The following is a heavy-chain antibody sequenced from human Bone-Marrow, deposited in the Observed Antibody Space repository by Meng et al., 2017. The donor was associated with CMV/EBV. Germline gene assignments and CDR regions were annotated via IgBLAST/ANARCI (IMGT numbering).Heavy chain of an antibody. CDR3: ARDREALGSTSSFDP. Sequence: ASVKVSCKASGCTFTSYDINWVRQATGQGLEWMGWMNPNSGNTGYAQKFQGRVTMTRDTSTSTVYMELSSLRSEDTAVYYCARDREALGSTSSFDPWGQGTLVTVSS. CDR2: MNPNSGNT. CDR1: GCTFTSYD. V-gene: IGHV1-8*01. J-gene: IGHJ5*02. D-gene: IGHD2-2*01.